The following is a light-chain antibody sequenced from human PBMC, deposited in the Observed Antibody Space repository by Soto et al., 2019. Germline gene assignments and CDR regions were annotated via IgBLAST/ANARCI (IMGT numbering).Light chain of an antibody. CDR3: GTWDNSLSAVV. CDR1: SPNIGNNY. J-gene: IGLJ2*01. Sequence: QSVLTQPPSVSAAPGQKVTISCSGSSPNIGNNYVSWYQQLPGTAPKLLIYDSNKRPSGIPDRFSGSKSGTSATLGITGLQTGDEADYYCGTWDNSLSAVVFGGGTKLTVL. V-gene: IGLV1-51*01. CDR2: DSN.